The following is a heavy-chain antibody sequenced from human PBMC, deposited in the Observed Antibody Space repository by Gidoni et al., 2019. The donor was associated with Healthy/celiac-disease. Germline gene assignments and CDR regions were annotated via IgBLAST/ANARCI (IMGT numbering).Heavy chain of an antibody. CDR2: IIGSGVST. D-gene: IGHD6-6*01. CDR1: GFTFSSDA. V-gene: IGHV3-23*01. J-gene: IGHJ3*02. Sequence: EVQLLESGGGLVQPGGSLRLSCAASGFTFSSDAMSWGRQAPGKGLEWVSAIIGSGVSTYYADSVKGRFTISRDNAKNTLYLQMNSLRAEDTAVYYCAKALGDGGQLVGLPYAFDIWGQGTMVTVSS. CDR3: AKALGDGGQLVGLPYAFDI.